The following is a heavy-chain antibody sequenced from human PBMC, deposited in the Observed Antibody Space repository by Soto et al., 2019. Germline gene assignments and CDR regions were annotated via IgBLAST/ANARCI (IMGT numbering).Heavy chain of an antibody. Sequence: QVQLVESGGGVVQPGRSLRLSCAASGFTFSHYAIHWVRQAPGKGLEWVAVVSYDGTTKYYADSVKGRFTISRDNSKNPLFLQMNSLGPEDTGVYYCAKGDPVAGPFDYWGQGTLVTVSS. CDR1: GFTFSHYA. CDR3: AKGDPVAGPFDY. J-gene: IGHJ4*02. CDR2: VSYDGTTK. V-gene: IGHV3-30*04. D-gene: IGHD6-19*01.